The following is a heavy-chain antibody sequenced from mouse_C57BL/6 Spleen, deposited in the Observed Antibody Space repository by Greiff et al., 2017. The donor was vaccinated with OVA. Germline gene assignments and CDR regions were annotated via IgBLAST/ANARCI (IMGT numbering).Heavy chain of an antibody. CDR1: GFSLTSYA. CDR3: ASPDSSGPDVLAY. J-gene: IGHJ3*01. D-gene: IGHD3-2*02. V-gene: IGHV2-9-1*01. CDR2: IWTGGGT. Sequence: VKVEESGPGLVAPSQSLSITCTVSGFSLTSYAISWVRQPPGKGLEWLGVIWTGGGTNYNSALKSRLSISKDNSKSQVFLKMNSLQTDDTARYYCASPDSSGPDVLAYWGQGTLVTVSA.